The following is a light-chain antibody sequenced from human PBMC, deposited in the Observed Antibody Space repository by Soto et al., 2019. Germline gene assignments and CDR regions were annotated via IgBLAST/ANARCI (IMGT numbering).Light chain of an antibody. CDR1: NIGRKS. CDR2: DDR. J-gene: IGLJ2*01. V-gene: IGLV3-21*02. CDR3: KLWDSNSDHVV. Sequence: SDQLTQAPSVSVAPGQTSRITCGGTNIGRKSVHWYQQKPGQAPVVVVYDDRDRPSGIPERFSGSNSGNTAALTISRVEAGDEADYYCKLWDSNSDHVVFGGGTKVTVL.